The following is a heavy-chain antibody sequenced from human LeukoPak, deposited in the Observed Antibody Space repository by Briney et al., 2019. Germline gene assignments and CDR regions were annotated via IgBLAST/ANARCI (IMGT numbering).Heavy chain of an antibody. Sequence: GGSLRLSCAASGFTFSSYGMHWVRQAPGKGLEWVAGISYDGSNKYYADSVKGRFTISRDNSKNTLYLQMNSLRAEDTAVYYCAKDLASYYYDSSGYYYYGMDVWGQGTTVTVSS. D-gene: IGHD3-22*01. V-gene: IGHV3-30*18. J-gene: IGHJ6*02. CDR1: GFTFSSYG. CDR3: AKDLASYYYDSSGYYYYGMDV. CDR2: ISYDGSNK.